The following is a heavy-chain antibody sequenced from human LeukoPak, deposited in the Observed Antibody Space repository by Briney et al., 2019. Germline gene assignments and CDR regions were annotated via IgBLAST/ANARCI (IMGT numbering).Heavy chain of an antibody. Sequence: GGSLRLSCAASGFTFSNFLMHWVRQAPGKGMEWVAFIRSDGNNKFYADSVKGRFTISRDNSKNTLYLQMNSLRAEDTAVYYCAREVSDWFDPWGQGTLVTVSS. J-gene: IGHJ5*02. V-gene: IGHV3-30*02. CDR1: GFTFSNFL. CDR3: AREVSDWFDP. CDR2: IRSDGNNK.